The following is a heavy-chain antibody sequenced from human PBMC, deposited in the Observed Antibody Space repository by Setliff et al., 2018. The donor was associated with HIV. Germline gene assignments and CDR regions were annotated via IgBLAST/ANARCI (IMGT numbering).Heavy chain of an antibody. CDR2: IYPGDSDT. Sequence: GESLKISCKGSGYSFTSYWIGWVRQMPGKGLEWMGIIYPGDSDTRYSPSFQGQVTISADKSISTAYLQWSSLKASDTAMYYCARLPSSREGVDYYYYYMDVWGKGTTVTV. CDR3: ARLPSSREGVDYYYYYMDV. D-gene: IGHD1-26*01. CDR1: GYSFTSYW. J-gene: IGHJ6*03. V-gene: IGHV5-51*01.